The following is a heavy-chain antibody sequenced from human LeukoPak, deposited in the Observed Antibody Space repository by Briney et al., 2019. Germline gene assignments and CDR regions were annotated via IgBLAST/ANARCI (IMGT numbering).Heavy chain of an antibody. J-gene: IGHJ4*02. CDR1: GFTFSSYS. CDR2: ISSSGSTI. D-gene: IGHD6-19*01. CDR3: ARDGSSGSPY. Sequence: PGGSLRLSCAASGFTFSSYSMNWVCQAPGKGLEWVSYISSSGSTIYAADYVKGRFTISRDNARNSLYLQMNSLRAEDTAVYYCARDGSSGSPYWGQGTLVTVSS. V-gene: IGHV3-48*01.